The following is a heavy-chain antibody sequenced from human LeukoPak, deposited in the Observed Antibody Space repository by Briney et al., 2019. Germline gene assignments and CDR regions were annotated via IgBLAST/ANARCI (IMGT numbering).Heavy chain of an antibody. Sequence: SETLSLTCTVSGGSISSYYWSWIRQPPGKGLEWIGHIYGSGSTSYNPSLKSRVTLSVDTSKNQFSLKLSSVTAADTAVYYCAREGTSGTHLNSFDPWGQGTLVTVSS. CDR3: AREGTSGTHLNSFDP. D-gene: IGHD1-1*01. J-gene: IGHJ5*02. V-gene: IGHV4-59*01. CDR2: IYGSGST. CDR1: GGSISSYY.